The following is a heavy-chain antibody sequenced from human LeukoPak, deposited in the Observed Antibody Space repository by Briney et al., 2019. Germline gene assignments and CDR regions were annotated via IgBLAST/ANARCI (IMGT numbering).Heavy chain of an antibody. D-gene: IGHD3-22*01. CDR1: GFTFSNYS. CDR3: AKDQWVIVVVDAFDI. CDR2: INTDGSST. Sequence: GGSLRLSCAASGFTFSNYSMNWVRQGPGKGLVWVSRINTDGSSTSYADSVKGRFTISRDNAKNTLYLQMNSLRAEDTAVYYCAKDQWVIVVVDAFDIWGQGTMVTVSS. J-gene: IGHJ3*02. V-gene: IGHV3-74*01.